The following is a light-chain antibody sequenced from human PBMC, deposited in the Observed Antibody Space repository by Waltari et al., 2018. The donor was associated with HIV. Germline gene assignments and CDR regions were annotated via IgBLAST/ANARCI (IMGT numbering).Light chain of an antibody. CDR2: EVP. Sequence: QSDLTQQSSVAGSLGQPITLSCNGPSGNIGSYTLTSSYQQHPGKAPKLLSYEVPRSPSGISGRFSATKSDNTASLTISGLQAEDEAADCCCSYAGTTDFFVFGGGT. V-gene: IGLV2-23*02. CDR1: SGNIGSYTL. CDR3: CSYAGTTDFFV. J-gene: IGLJ1*01.